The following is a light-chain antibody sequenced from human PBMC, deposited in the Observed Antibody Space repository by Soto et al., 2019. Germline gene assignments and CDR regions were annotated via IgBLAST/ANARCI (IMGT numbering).Light chain of an antibody. CDR3: QAWDSSTAVV. V-gene: IGLV3-1*01. Sequence: SYELTQPPSVSVSPGQTASITCSGDKLGDKYACWYQQKPGQSPVLVIYQDSKRPSGIPERFSGSNSGNTATLTISATQAMDEADYYCQAWDSSTAVVFGGGTQLTVL. J-gene: IGLJ2*01. CDR2: QDS. CDR1: KLGDKY.